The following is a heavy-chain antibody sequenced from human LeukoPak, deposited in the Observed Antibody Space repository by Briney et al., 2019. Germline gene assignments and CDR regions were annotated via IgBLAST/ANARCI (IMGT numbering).Heavy chain of an antibody. V-gene: IGHV4-61*02. CDR1: GGSISSGSYY. Sequence: SETLSLPCTVSGGSISSGSYYWSRIRQPAGKGLEWIGRIYTSGSTNYNPSLKSRVTISVDTSKNQFSLKLSSVTAADTAVYYCARDHRYCSSTSCFRRGYNWFDPWGQGTLVTVSS. CDR3: ARDHRYCSSTSCFRRGYNWFDP. J-gene: IGHJ5*02. CDR2: IYTSGST. D-gene: IGHD2-2*01.